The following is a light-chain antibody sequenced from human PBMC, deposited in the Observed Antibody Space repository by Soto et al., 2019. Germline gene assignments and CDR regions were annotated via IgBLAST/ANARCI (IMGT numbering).Light chain of an antibody. CDR1: QGISSY. V-gene: IGKV1-9*01. J-gene: IGKJ4*01. CDR3: QQLNSYPLT. CDR2: AAS. Sequence: IALTQSPSSLSASVGDRVTLTCRATQGISSYLAWYQQKPGKAPQLLIYAASTLQSGFPSRFSGSGSGTECTLTISRLQPEGFASYYCQQLNSYPLTFGGGTKVDIK.